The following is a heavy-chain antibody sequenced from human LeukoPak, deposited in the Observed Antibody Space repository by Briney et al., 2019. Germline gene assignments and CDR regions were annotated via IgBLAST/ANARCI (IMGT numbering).Heavy chain of an antibody. CDR1: GYDFPGFW. V-gene: IGHV5-51*01. CDR3: ARHGSLSSSDPYYYYYYMDV. CDR2: IYPDDSDA. D-gene: IGHD6-6*01. J-gene: IGHJ6*03. Sequence: GESLKISCKGSGYDFPGFWIAWVRQVPGRGLEWMGIIYPDDSDAKYSPSFQGQVTISVDKSVNTAYLQWSSLKASDTAMYYCARHGSLSSSDPYYYYYYMDVWGKGTTVTVSS.